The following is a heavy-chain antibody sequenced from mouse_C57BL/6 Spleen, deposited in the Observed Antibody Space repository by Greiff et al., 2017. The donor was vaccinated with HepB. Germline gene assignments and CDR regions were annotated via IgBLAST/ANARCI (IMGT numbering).Heavy chain of an antibody. V-gene: IGHV1-69*01. CDR2: IDPSDSYT. CDR1: GYTFTSYW. J-gene: IGHJ2*01. Sequence: VQLQQPGAELVMPGASVKLSCKASGYTFTSYWMHWVKQRPGQGLEWIGEIDPSDSYTNYNQKFKGKSTLTVDKSSSTAYMQLSSLTSEDSAVYYCARSGPTTGYFDYWGQGTTLTVSS. CDR3: ARSGPTTGYFDY. D-gene: IGHD2-12*01.